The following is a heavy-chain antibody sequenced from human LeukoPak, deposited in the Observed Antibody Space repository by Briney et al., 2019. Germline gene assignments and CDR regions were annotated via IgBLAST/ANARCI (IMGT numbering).Heavy chain of an antibody. CDR1: GDSFSDYY. J-gene: IGHJ5*02. D-gene: IGHD1-1*01. Sequence: SETLSLACSFSGDSFSDYYRTWIRRPPGGRLEWIGHIYFRGSTKYNPSLNNRVSISVDTSKNQVYLTLSSVTADDTAVYYCARAMRWTSGPVELGWFDRWGQGTLVIVSS. CDR3: ARAMRWTSGPVELGWFDR. CDR2: IYFRGST. V-gene: IGHV4-59*01.